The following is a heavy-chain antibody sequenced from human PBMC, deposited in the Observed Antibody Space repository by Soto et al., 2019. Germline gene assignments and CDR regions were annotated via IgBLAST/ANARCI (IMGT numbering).Heavy chain of an antibody. Sequence: SETLSLTCSVSGGSISSGGYYWSWIRQHPGKGLEWIGYIYYSGSTYYNPSLKSRVTISVDTSKNQFSLKLSSVTAADTAVYYCARERRYCGGDCAAYYGMDVWGQGTTVTVSS. D-gene: IGHD2-21*02. CDR2: IYYSGST. J-gene: IGHJ6*02. V-gene: IGHV4-31*03. CDR3: ARERRYCGGDCAAYYGMDV. CDR1: GGSISSGGYY.